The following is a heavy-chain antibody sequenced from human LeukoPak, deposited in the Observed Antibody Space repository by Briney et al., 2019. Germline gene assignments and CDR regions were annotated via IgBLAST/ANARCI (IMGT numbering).Heavy chain of an antibody. J-gene: IGHJ4*02. D-gene: IGHD3-3*01. CDR2: IIPIFGTA. V-gene: IGHV1-69*05. CDR1: GGTFTSYA. Sequence: SVKVSCKASGGTFTSYAISWVRQAPGQGLEWMGGIIPIFGTANYAQKFQGRVTITTDESTSTAYMELSSLRSEDTAVYYCARAIVLRVLEWLSLDYWGQGTLVTVSS. CDR3: ARAIVLRVLEWLSLDY.